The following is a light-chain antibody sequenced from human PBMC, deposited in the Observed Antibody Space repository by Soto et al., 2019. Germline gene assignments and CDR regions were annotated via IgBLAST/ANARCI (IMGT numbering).Light chain of an antibody. J-gene: IGLJ2*01. Sequence: QSVPTQPPSASGSPGQSVTISCTGTSSAVAGYNYVSWYQQHPGKAPKLMIYEVNKRPSGVPDRFSGSKSGTTASLTVSGLQAEDEADYYCSSYTGSNDVVFGGGTQLTVL. CDR2: EVN. V-gene: IGLV2-8*01. CDR3: SSYTGSNDVV. CDR1: SSAVAGYNY.